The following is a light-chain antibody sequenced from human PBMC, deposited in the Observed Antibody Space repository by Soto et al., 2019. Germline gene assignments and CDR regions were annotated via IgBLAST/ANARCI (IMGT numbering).Light chain of an antibody. CDR1: QTISTY. J-gene: IGKJ1*01. CDR3: QQSYSTPWT. V-gene: IGKV1-39*01. Sequence: DIQMTQSPSSLSASVGDRVTITCLTSQTISTYLNWYQHKPGNSPKVLLYGASILQTGVPSRFSGSGSGTDFTLTIRSLQPEDSATYYCQQSYSTPWTFGQGTMVDI. CDR2: GAS.